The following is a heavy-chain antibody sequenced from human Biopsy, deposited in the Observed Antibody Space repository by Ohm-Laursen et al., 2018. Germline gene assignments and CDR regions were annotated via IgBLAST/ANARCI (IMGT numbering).Heavy chain of an antibody. CDR1: GYTFTGYH. J-gene: IGHJ5*02. Sequence: ASVKVSCKASGYTFTGYHVHWVRQAPGQGLEWMGWINAKTGDTNSAQKFQGRVTMTRDTSISTAYVDLSSLRSDDTAVYYCTRGGYYYDSLAYYYWFDPWGQGTLVTVSS. CDR2: INAKTGDT. V-gene: IGHV1-2*02. D-gene: IGHD3-22*01. CDR3: TRGGYYYDSLAYYYWFDP.